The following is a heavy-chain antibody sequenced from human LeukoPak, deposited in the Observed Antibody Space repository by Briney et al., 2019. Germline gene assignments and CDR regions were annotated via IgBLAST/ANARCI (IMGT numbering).Heavy chain of an antibody. Sequence: PGGSLRLSCAASGFTFSSYWMSWVRRAPGKGLEWVANIKQDGSEKYYVDSVKGRFTISRDNAKNSLYLQMNSLRAEDTAVYYCARDGVLRYFDWSTTYYFDYWGQGTLVTVSS. V-gene: IGHV3-7*01. CDR3: ARDGVLRYFDWSTTYYFDY. CDR1: GFTFSSYW. CDR2: IKQDGSEK. D-gene: IGHD3-9*01. J-gene: IGHJ4*02.